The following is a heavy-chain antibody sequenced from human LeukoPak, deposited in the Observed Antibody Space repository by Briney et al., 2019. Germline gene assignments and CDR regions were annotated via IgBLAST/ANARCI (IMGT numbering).Heavy chain of an antibody. CDR2: IYTSGST. CDR3: ARDFQGSGSYYVPGAFDI. CDR1: GGSISSYY. J-gene: IGHJ3*02. D-gene: IGHD3-10*01. Sequence: AETLCLSCTVSGGSISSYYWSWIRQPAGKGLEWIGRIYTSGSTNYNPSLKSRVTISVDKSKNQFSLKLSSVTAADTAVYYCARDFQGSGSYYVPGAFDIWGQGTKVSVFS. V-gene: IGHV4-4*07.